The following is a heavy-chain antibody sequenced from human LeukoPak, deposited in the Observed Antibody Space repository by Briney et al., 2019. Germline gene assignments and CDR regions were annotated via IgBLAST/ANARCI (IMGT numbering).Heavy chain of an antibody. V-gene: IGHV4-59*01. CDR2: IYYSGST. J-gene: IGHJ4*02. Sequence: SETLSLTCTVSGGSISSYYWSWIQQPPGKGLEWIGYIYYSGSTNYNPSLKSRVTISVDTSKNQFSLKLSSVTAADTAVYYCARALWFGELLDFDYWGQGTLVTVSS. CDR3: ARALWFGELLDFDY. CDR1: GGSISSYY. D-gene: IGHD3-10*01.